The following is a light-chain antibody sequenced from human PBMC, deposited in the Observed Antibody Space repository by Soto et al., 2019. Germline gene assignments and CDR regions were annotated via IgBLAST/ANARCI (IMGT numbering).Light chain of an antibody. CDR1: SSDVGAYNY. V-gene: IGLV2-8*01. J-gene: IGLJ2*01. Sequence: QSALTQPPSASGSPGQSVTISCTGTSSDVGAYNYVSWYQQEPGKAPKLMIYAVNKRPSGVPDRFSGSKSGNTAALTVSGRRAADEADYFCSSYAGGNNIMVFGGGTQLTVL. CDR2: AVN. CDR3: SSYAGGNNIMV.